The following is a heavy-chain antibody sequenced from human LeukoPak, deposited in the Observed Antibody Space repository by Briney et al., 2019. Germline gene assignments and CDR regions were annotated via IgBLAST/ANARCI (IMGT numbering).Heavy chain of an antibody. D-gene: IGHD3-22*01. V-gene: IGHV4-30-4*07. Sequence: PSETLSLTCAVSGTSITYGGYTWNWIRQPPGKGLEWIGYIYYSGTTFYNRSLKSRVTMSLESAKNQLSLKLRSVTAADTAVYYCAKDDPYYYDSSGFGDAFDLWGQGTMVTVSS. CDR1: GTSITYGGYT. CDR3: AKDDPYYYDSSGFGDAFDL. J-gene: IGHJ3*01. CDR2: IYYSGTT.